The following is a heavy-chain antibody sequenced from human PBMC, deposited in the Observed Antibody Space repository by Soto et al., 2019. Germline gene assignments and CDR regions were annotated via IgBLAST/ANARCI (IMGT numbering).Heavy chain of an antibody. V-gene: IGHV3-23*01. Sequence: ESLRLSCAASGFSFRSYALSWVRQAPGKGLVWVSTISGSGGTTYYADSVKGRFTISRDNSKNTLYLQMNSLRAEDTAVYYCAKGSYCSSTTCHYYYYYDMDVWGQGNTVTVSS. CDR3: AKGSYCSSTTCHYYYYYDMDV. CDR2: ISGSGGTT. D-gene: IGHD2-2*01. CDR1: GFSFRSYA. J-gene: IGHJ6*02.